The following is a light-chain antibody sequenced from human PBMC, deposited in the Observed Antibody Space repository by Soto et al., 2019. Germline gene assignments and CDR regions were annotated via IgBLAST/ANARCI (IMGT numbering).Light chain of an antibody. CDR2: DAS. V-gene: IGKV1-33*01. J-gene: IGKJ1*01. Sequence: DIQMTQSPSSLSASVGDRVTITCQASQNINNYLNWYQQKPGRAPKLLIYDASNLEAGVPSRFRGSGSGTEYTLTIRSLQSEDFAVYYCQQYDEWPRTFGQGTKVDIK. CDR1: QNINNY. CDR3: QQYDEWPRT.